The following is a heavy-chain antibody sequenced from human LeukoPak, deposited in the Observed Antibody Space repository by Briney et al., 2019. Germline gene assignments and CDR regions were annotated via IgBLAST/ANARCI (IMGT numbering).Heavy chain of an antibody. CDR3: ASAIVDTAMVMVY. V-gene: IGHV1-69*05. Sequence: SVKVSCKASGGTFSSYAISWVRQAPGQGLEWMGRIIPIFGTANFAQKFQGRVTITTDESTSTAYMELSSLRSEDTAVYYCASAIVDTAMVMVYWGQGTLVTVSS. J-gene: IGHJ4*02. CDR1: GGTFSSYA. CDR2: IIPIFGTA. D-gene: IGHD5-18*01.